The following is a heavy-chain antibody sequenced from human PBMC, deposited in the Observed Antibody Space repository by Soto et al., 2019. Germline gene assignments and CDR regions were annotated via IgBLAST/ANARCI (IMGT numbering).Heavy chain of an antibody. CDR3: ARGRGYGYGIDY. J-gene: IGHJ4*02. CDR2: VFYSGSD. Sequence: QVQLQESGPGLVKPSETLSLTCTVSGGSVSSGNHYWSWIRQPPGKELEFIAYVFYSGSDNYNPSLKSRATTPLDTSNTQFSLNLRSVTAADTAVYYCARGRGYGYGIDYWGQGALVTVSS. V-gene: IGHV4-61*01. CDR1: GGSVSSGNHY. D-gene: IGHD5-18*01.